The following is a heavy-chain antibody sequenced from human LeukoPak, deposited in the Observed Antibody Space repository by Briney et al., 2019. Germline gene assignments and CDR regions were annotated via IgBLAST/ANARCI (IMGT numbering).Heavy chain of an antibody. V-gene: IGHV3-23*01. CDR2: MSGSGGST. J-gene: IGHJ4*02. CDR1: GFTFSSYA. D-gene: IGHD3-16*01. CDR3: ARARRWGRLFDY. Sequence: GGSLRLSCAASGFTFSSYAMSWVRQAPGKGLEWASSMSGSGGSTYYADSVKGRFTISRDDSKNTLYLQMNSLRAGDTAVYYCARARRWGRLFDYWGQGTLVTVSS.